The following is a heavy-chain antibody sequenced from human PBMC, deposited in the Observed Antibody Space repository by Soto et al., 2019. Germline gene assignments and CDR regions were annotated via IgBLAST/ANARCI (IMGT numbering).Heavy chain of an antibody. CDR2: IFYSGTT. CDR1: GVSINSGDYY. J-gene: IGHJ3*02. D-gene: IGHD3-10*01. V-gene: IGHV4-31*03. CDR3: AKVRGHAFDI. Sequence: QVQLQESGPGLVKPSQTLSLNCSVSGVSINSGDYYWSWIRQHAGQGLEWIGYIFYSGTTFYNPSLKSRVTISIDASKNQFSLEMSSVTAADTAVSYCAKVRGHAFDIRGQGTMVTVSS.